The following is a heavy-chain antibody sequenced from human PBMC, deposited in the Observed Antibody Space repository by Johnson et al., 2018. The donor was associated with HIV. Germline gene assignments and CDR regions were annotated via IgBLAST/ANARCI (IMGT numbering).Heavy chain of an antibody. J-gene: IGHJ3*02. D-gene: IGHD2-2*01. V-gene: IGHV3-20*04. Sequence: VQVVESGGGVVRPGGSLRLSCAASGFTFDDYGMSWVRQAPGKGLAWVSGLNWNGGRTVYADSVKGRLTISRDNAKNSLYLQMNSLRAEDTALYYCVRGGLGYQNFHDAFDMWGQGTMVTVSS. CDR3: VRGGLGYQNFHDAFDM. CDR2: LNWNGGRT. CDR1: GFTFDDYG.